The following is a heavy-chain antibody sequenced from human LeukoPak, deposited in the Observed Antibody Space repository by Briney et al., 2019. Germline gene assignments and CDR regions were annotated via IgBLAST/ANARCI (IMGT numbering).Heavy chain of an antibody. V-gene: IGHV3-7*01. CDR2: IKQDGSEK. D-gene: IGHD4-17*01. CDR3: ARLSGDYEGLNWFDP. J-gene: IGHJ5*02. CDR1: GFTFSSYW. Sequence: GGSLRLSCAASGFTFSSYWMSWVRQAPGKGLEWVANIKQDGSEKYYVDSVKGRFTISRDNAKNSLYLQMNSLRAEDTAVYYCARLSGDYEGLNWFDPWGQGTLVTVSS.